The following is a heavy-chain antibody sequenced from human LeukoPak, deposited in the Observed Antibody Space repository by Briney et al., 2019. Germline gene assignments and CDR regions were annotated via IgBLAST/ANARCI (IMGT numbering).Heavy chain of an antibody. CDR1: GGSISSYY. V-gene: IGHV4-59*01. Sequence: PSETLSLTCTVSGGSISSYYWSWIRQPPGKGREWIGYIYYSGSTNYNPSLKSRVTISVDTSKNQFSLKLSSVTAADTAVYYCAREKVYYDFWSGYSWHDAFDIWGQGTMVTVSS. CDR2: IYYSGST. D-gene: IGHD3-3*01. CDR3: AREKVYYDFWSGYSWHDAFDI. J-gene: IGHJ3*02.